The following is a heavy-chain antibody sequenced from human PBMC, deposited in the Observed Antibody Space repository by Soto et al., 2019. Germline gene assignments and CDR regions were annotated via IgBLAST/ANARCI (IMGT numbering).Heavy chain of an antibody. CDR3: ARDESSSSDYYYGMDV. V-gene: IGHV3-30-3*01. J-gene: IGHJ6*02. Sequence: PGGSLRLSCASCGLTFSSYAMHWVRQAPGKGLEWVAVISYDGSNKYYADSVKGRFTISRDNSKNTLYLQMNSLRAEDTAVYYCARDESSSSDYYYGMDVWGQGTTVPVFS. CDR1: GLTFSSYA. D-gene: IGHD6-6*01. CDR2: ISYDGSNK.